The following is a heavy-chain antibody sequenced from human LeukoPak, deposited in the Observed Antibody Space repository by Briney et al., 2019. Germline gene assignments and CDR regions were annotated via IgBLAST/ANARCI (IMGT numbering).Heavy chain of an antibody. J-gene: IGHJ4*02. CDR3: ARDYQRKGSGSYYYDY. Sequence: SETLSLTCTVSGYSISSGYYWGWIRQPPGKGLEWIGSIYHSGSTYYNPSLKSRVTISVDTSKNQFSLKLSSVTAADTAVYYCARDYQRKGSGSYYYDYWGQGTLVTVSS. CDR2: IYHSGST. D-gene: IGHD3-10*01. V-gene: IGHV4-38-2*02. CDR1: GYSISSGYY.